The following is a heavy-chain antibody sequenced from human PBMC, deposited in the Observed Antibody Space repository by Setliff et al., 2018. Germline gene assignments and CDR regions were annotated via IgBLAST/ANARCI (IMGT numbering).Heavy chain of an antibody. CDR3: ARSLVGATYSVYFDY. CDR1: GYSFTDYW. Sequence: GESLKISCKGSGYSFTDYWIAWVRQTPGKGLEWMGTIYPGNADTRYSPSFQGQVTISTDTSTNTAFLQWNNLKASDTAIYYCARSLVGATYSVYFDYWGQGALVTVSS. J-gene: IGHJ4*02. D-gene: IGHD1-26*01. V-gene: IGHV5-51*01. CDR2: IYPGNADT.